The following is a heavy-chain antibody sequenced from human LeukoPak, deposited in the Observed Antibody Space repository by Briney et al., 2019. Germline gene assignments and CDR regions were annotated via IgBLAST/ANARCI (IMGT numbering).Heavy chain of an antibody. V-gene: IGHV3-30*18. J-gene: IGHJ6*03. CDR2: ISYDGSNK. Sequence: GGSLRLSCAASGFTFSSYGMHWVRQAPGKGLEWVAVISYDGSNKYYADSVKGRFTISRDNSKNTLYLQMNSLRAEDTAVYYCAKDLSHYGDYNYYYYYMDVWGKGTTVTVSS. CDR3: AKDLSHYGDYNYYYYYMDV. CDR1: GFTFSSYG. D-gene: IGHD4-17*01.